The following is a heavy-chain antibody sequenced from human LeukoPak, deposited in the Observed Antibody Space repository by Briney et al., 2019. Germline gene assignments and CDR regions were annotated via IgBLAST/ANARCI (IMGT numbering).Heavy chain of an antibody. D-gene: IGHD1-1*01. Sequence: GGSLRLSCAVSGFIVSSNYMTRVRQAPGKGLEWVSVIYSGGRTYYADSVKGRFTISRDNSKNTVYLQMNSLRVEDTAIYYCARGQEFDDGVFDSWGRGTLVTVSS. J-gene: IGHJ4*02. V-gene: IGHV3-53*01. CDR3: ARGQEFDDGVFDS. CDR1: GFIVSSNY. CDR2: IYSGGRT.